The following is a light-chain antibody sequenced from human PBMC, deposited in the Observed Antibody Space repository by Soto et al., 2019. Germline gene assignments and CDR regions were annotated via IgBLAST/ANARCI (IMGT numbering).Light chain of an antibody. CDR2: GAS. J-gene: IGKJ1*01. CDR1: QRVSSSY. V-gene: IGKV3-20*01. CDR3: QQYGNSPWM. Sequence: EIVLTQSPGTLSLSPGERATLSCRASQRVSSSYLAWHQQKPGQPPRLLIYGASSRATGIPDRFSGSGSGTDFTLTISRLEPEDFAVYYCQQYGNSPWMFGQGTKVEIK.